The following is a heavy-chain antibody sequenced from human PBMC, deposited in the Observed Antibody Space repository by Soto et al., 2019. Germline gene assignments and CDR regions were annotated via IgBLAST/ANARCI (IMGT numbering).Heavy chain of an antibody. V-gene: IGHV1-8*01. CDR2: MNPNSGNT. D-gene: IGHD6-19*01. J-gene: IGHJ3*02. CDR3: ARGRKAVSYADAFDI. CDR1: GYTFTSYD. Sequence: ASVKVSCKASGYTFTSYDINWVRQATGQGLEWMGWMNPNSGNTGYAQKLQGRVTMTRNTSISTAYMELSSLRSEDTAVYYCARGRKAVSYADAFDIWGQGTMVTVSS.